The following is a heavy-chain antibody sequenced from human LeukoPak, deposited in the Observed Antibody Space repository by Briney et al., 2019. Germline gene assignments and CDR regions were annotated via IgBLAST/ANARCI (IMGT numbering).Heavy chain of an antibody. CDR2: ISYDGRNK. D-gene: IGHD5-18*01. Sequence: GGSLRLSCAASGFTFSSYGMHWVRQAPGKGLEWVTFISYDGRNKYYADSVKGRFTVSRDNSKNTLYLQMNSLRAEDTALYYCAKVGYSYGDALNIWGQGTMVTVSS. CDR3: AKVGYSYGDALNI. J-gene: IGHJ3*02. CDR1: GFTFSSYG. V-gene: IGHV3-30*18.